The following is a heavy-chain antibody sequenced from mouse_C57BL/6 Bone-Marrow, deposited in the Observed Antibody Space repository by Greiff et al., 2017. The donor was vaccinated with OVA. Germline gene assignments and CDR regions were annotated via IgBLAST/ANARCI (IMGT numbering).Heavy chain of an antibody. CDR2: IYPRDGST. CDR3: ARGLWLRRGFAY. Sequence: VKLMESDAELVKPGASVKISCKVSGYTFTDHTIHWMKQRPEQGLEWIGYIYPRDGSTKYNEKFKGKATLTADKSSSTAYMQLNSLTSEDSAVYFCARGLWLRRGFAYWGQGTLVTVSA. CDR1: GYTFTDHT. V-gene: IGHV1-78*01. D-gene: IGHD2-2*01. J-gene: IGHJ3*01.